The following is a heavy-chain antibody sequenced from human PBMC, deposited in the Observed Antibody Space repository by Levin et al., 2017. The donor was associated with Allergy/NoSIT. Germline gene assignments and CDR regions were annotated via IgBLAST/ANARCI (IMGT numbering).Heavy chain of an antibody. Sequence: GESLKISCAASGFTLSACGMTWVRQVPGKGLEWLSYIAAASSGSTVYYADSVKGRFTISRDNAKNLLFLQMNSLRDEDTAVYFCARDPHRGDRYNFDYWGQGTLVTVST. V-gene: IGHV3-48*02. CDR3: ARDPHRGDRYNFDY. J-gene: IGHJ4*02. CDR1: GFTLSACG. D-gene: IGHD5-24*01. CDR2: IAAASSGSTV.